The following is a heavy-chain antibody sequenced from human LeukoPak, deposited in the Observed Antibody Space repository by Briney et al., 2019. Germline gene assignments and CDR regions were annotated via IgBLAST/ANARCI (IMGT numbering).Heavy chain of an antibody. CDR1: GYTFTSYG. Sequence: ASVKVSCKASGYTFTSYGISWVRQAPGQGLEWMGWISAYNGNTNYAQKLQGRVTMTTDTSTSTAYMELRSLRSDDTAVYYCAKTYYYGSGTYYPLDYWGQGTLVTVSS. V-gene: IGHV1-18*01. CDR3: AKTYYYGSGTYYPLDY. D-gene: IGHD3-10*01. J-gene: IGHJ4*02. CDR2: ISAYNGNT.